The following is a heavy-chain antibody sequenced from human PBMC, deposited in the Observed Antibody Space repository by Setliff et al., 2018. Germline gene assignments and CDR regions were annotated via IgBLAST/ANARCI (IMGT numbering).Heavy chain of an antibody. CDR1: GGTFSSYA. D-gene: IGHD3-3*01. CDR2: IIPIFGTA. J-gene: IGHJ6*03. Sequence: SVKVSCKASGGTFSSYAISRVRQAPGQGLEWMGRIIPIFGTANYAQKFQGRVTITADKSTSTAYMELSSLRSEDTAVYYYARGRHPPWSGYPYYYMDVWGKGTTVTVSS. V-gene: IGHV1-69*06. CDR3: ARGRHPPWSGYPYYYMDV.